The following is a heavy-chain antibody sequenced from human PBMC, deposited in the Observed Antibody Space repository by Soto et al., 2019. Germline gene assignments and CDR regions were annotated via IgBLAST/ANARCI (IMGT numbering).Heavy chain of an antibody. Sequence: QVTVKESGPVLVKPTETLTLTCTVSGFSLSNAGLGVSWIRQPPGKALEWLAHIFSNDEKSYSTSLKSRLTTSXDXAKSQVVLTMTNIDPVDTATYYCASTYSTSWYWFDPWGQGTLVTVSS. CDR2: IFSNDEK. D-gene: IGHD6-13*01. CDR3: ASTYSTSWYWFDP. CDR1: GFSLSNAGLG. V-gene: IGHV2-26*01. J-gene: IGHJ5*02.